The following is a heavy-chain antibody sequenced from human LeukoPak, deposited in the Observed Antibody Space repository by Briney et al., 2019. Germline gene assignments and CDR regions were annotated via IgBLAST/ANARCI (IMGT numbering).Heavy chain of an antibody. CDR3: AREVDILTVTYAFDI. D-gene: IGHD3-9*01. CDR2: MNPNIGNT. CDR1: GYTFTSYD. V-gene: IGHV1-8*01. J-gene: IGHJ3*02. Sequence: ASVKVSCKASGYTFTSYDINWVRQATGQGLEWMGWMNPNIGNTGYAQKFQGRVTMTRNTSISTAYMELSRLRSEDTAVYYCAREVDILTVTYAFDIWGQGTMVTVSS.